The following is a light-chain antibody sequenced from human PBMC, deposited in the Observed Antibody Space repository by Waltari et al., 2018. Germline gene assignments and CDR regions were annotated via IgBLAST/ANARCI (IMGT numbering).Light chain of an antibody. V-gene: IGKV1D-12*01. J-gene: IGKJ3*01. Sequence: DIQMTQSPSSVSASVGDRVTITCRAIQDVARWLDWYQQKPGKAPNLLFYAASSLHSGVPSRFSCSGSGTDFTLTISSLQPDDFATYYCQQANSFPPTFGPGTTVDIK. CDR2: AAS. CDR1: QDVARW. CDR3: QQANSFPPT.